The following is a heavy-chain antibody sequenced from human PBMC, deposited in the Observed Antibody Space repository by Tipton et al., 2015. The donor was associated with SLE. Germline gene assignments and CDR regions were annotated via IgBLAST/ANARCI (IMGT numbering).Heavy chain of an antibody. D-gene: IGHD3-10*01. CDR3: ASRRDGRGTWFDP. V-gene: IGHV4-59*12. Sequence: TLSLTCTVSGGSISGYYWSWVRQPPGKGLEWIGYISFSGLTNYNPSVRSRVSTSMDTSKNQFSLKLSSVTAADTAVYYCASRRDGRGTWFDPWGQGTLVTVSS. J-gene: IGHJ5*02. CDR2: ISFSGLT. CDR1: GGSISGYY.